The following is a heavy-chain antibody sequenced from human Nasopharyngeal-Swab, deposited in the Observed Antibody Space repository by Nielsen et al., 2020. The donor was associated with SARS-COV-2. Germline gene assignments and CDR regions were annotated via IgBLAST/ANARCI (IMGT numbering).Heavy chain of an antibody. CDR2: IYHSGST. V-gene: IGHV4-38-2*02. J-gene: IGHJ4*02. CDR3: ARLGLDYLYDY. CDR1: GYSISSGYY. Sequence: SETLSLTCTVSGYSISSGYYWGWIRQPPGKGLEWIGSIYHSGSTYYNPSLKSRVTISVDTSKNQFSLKLSSVTAADTAVYYCARLGLDYLYDYWGQGTLVTVSS. D-gene: IGHD3/OR15-3a*01.